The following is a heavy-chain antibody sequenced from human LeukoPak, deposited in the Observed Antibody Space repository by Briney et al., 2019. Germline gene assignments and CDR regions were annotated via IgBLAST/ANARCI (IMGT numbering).Heavy chain of an antibody. CDR1: GYSFTTYS. D-gene: IGHD6-6*01. Sequence: GESLKISCKGSGYSFTTYSIGWVRQMPGKGLEWMGTIYPGDSDTTYSPSFQGQVTISADKSINTAYLQWSSLKASDTAMYYCARHYSSSSDFGYWGQGTLVTVSS. CDR3: ARHYSSSSDFGY. CDR2: IYPGDSDT. J-gene: IGHJ4*02. V-gene: IGHV5-51*01.